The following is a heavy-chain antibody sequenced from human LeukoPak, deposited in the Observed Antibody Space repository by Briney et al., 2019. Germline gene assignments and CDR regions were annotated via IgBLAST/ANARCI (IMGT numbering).Heavy chain of an antibody. CDR2: IYHSGST. Sequence: PSETLSLTCTVSGGSISSGGYYWSWVRQPPGKGLEWIGYIYHSGSTYYNPSLKSRVTISVDRSKNQFSLKLSSVTAADTAVYYCARGGDYETIVAPPWGFDYWGQGTLVTVSS. J-gene: IGHJ4*02. CDR3: ARGGDYETIVAPPWGFDY. V-gene: IGHV4-30-2*01. D-gene: IGHD3-22*01. CDR1: GGSISSGGYY.